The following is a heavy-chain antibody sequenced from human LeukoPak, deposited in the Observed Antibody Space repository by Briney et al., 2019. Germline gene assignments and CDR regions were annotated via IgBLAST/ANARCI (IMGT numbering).Heavy chain of an antibody. Sequence: GGSLRLSCAASGFPFSSYWMGWFRQAPGKGLEWVANIGKDGSGKNYVDSEKGRFTISRDNAKNTVYLQMNSLRAEDTAVYYCVRDRDYYAVDYWGQGTLVTVSS. J-gene: IGHJ4*02. CDR1: GFPFSSYW. V-gene: IGHV3-7*01. CDR3: VRDRDYYAVDY. D-gene: IGHD3-22*01. CDR2: IGKDGSGK.